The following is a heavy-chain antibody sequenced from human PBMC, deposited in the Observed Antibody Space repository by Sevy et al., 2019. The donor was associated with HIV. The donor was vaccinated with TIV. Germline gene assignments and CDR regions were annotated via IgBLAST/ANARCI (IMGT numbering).Heavy chain of an antibody. CDR1: GGSISSYY. J-gene: IGHJ6*03. Sequence: SETLSLTCTVSGGSISSYYWSWIRQPPGKGLEWIGYIYYSGSTNYNPSLKSRVTISVDTSKNQFSLKLSSVTAADTAVYYCARDMVGATGRGYYYYYMDVWGKGTTVTVSS. CDR2: IYYSGST. V-gene: IGHV4-59*01. D-gene: IGHD1-26*01. CDR3: ARDMVGATGRGYYYYYMDV.